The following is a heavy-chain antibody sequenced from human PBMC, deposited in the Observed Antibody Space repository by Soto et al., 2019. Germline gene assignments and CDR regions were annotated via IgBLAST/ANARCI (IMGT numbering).Heavy chain of an antibody. Sequence: SETLSLTCAVCGGPMSGSSYYWGWIGQPPGKGLEWVGSIYYSGSTYYNPALKSRVTISVDTSKNQFSLKLSSVTAADTAVYYCARHRGDGSGSYYVVWDYYGMDVWGQGNTVT. CDR3: ARHRGDGSGSYYVVWDYYGMDV. D-gene: IGHD3-10*01. J-gene: IGHJ6*02. CDR2: IYYSGST. CDR1: GGPMSGSSYY. V-gene: IGHV4-39*01.